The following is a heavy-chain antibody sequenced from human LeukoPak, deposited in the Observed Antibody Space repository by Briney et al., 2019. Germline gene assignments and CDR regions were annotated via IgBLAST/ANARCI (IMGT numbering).Heavy chain of an antibody. CDR3: AGRVTGYSSGYVY. V-gene: IGHV3-23*01. Sequence: GGSLRLSCVASGITFSNYAVSWVRQAPEKGLDWVSVISGSAHKIRYADSVKGRFTISRDNSENIVYLQMNNLRAEDTAVYYCAGRVTGYSSGYVYWGQGTLVTVS. CDR1: GITFSNYA. CDR2: ISGSAHKI. J-gene: IGHJ4*02. D-gene: IGHD5-18*01.